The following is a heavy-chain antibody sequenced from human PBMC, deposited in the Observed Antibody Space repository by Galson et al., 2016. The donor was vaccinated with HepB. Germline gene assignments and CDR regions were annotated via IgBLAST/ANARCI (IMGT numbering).Heavy chain of an antibody. J-gene: IGHJ1*01. CDR3: ARVGPAYDILTGWIGH. Sequence: SLRLSCAASGFTFKNYGMHWVRQAPGKGLEWVAVLWYDGSNYFYAESVKGRFNISRDNSKKTLYLQMNNLRAEDTAVYYCARVGPAYDILTGWIGHWGQGTLVTVSS. CDR2: LWYDGSNY. D-gene: IGHD3-9*01. V-gene: IGHV3-33*08. CDR1: GFTFKNYG.